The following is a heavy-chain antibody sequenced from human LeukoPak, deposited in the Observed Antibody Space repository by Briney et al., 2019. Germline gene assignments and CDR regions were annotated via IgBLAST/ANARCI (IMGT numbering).Heavy chain of an antibody. D-gene: IGHD4-23*01. CDR2: INPHSFST. V-gene: IGHV1-46*01. CDR1: GYTFTSYY. CDR3: ARGQTLYY. J-gene: IGHJ4*02. Sequence: ASVKVSCKASGYTFTSYYMHWVRQAPGQGLEWVGWINPHSFSTRYAEKVQGRVTMTTETSTTTVYMQLRGLTSDDTAVYFSARGQTLYYWGQGTPVTVSS.